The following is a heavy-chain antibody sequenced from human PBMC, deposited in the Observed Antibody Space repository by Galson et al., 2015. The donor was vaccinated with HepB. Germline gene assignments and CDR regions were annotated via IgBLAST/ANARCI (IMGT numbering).Heavy chain of an antibody. D-gene: IGHD2-2*01. CDR2: YDPEEGET. CDR1: GYTLTELS. J-gene: IGHJ6*02. V-gene: IGHV1-24*01. Sequence: SVKVSCKVSGYTLTELSMHWVRQAPGKGLEWMGGYDPEEGETIYAQKFQGRVTMTEDSSTNTAYMELSSLRSEDTAFYYCTTAVGDQLLPDYYYYYGMDVGGQGTTVTVSS. CDR3: TTAVGDQLLPDYYYYYGMDV.